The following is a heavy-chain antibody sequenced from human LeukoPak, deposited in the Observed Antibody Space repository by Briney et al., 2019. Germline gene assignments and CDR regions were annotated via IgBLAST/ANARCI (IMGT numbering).Heavy chain of an antibody. CDR1: GGTFSSYA. V-gene: IGHV1-69*05. Sequence: ASVKVSCKASGGTFSSYAISWVRQAPGQGLEWMGGIIPIFGTANYAQKFQGRVTITTDESTSTAYMELSSLRSEDTAVYYCASGAGGYSYGSYYYCYMDVWGKGTTVTVSS. D-gene: IGHD5-18*01. CDR2: IIPIFGTA. CDR3: ASGAGGYSYGSYYYCYMDV. J-gene: IGHJ6*03.